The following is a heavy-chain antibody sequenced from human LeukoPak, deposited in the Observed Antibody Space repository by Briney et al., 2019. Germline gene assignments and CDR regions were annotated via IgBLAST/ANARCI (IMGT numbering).Heavy chain of an antibody. Sequence: GGALRLSFAASGFPLSSNDMSWVRPAPGKGLEWVSLIYSGDSTYYADSVKGRFTISRDNSKNTLYLQMNNLRPDDTAVYFCARGRIGGYVDYWGQGTLVTVSS. CDR1: GFPLSSND. CDR3: ARGRIGGYVDY. J-gene: IGHJ4*02. V-gene: IGHV3-66*02. D-gene: IGHD2-15*01. CDR2: IYSGDST.